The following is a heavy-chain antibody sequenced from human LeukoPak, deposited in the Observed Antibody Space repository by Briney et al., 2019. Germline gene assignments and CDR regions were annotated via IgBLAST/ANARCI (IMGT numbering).Heavy chain of an antibody. V-gene: IGHV1-69*04. J-gene: IGHJ6*03. CDR3: ATSRGVVFRRMYYYYYMDV. Sequence: ASVKVSCKASGGTFSSYAISWVRQAPGQGLEWMGRIIPILGIANYAQKFQGRVTMTEDTSTDTAYMELSSLRSEDTAVYYCATSRGVVFRRMYYYYYMDVWGKGTTVTVSS. CDR1: GGTFSSYA. D-gene: IGHD3-3*01. CDR2: IIPILGIA.